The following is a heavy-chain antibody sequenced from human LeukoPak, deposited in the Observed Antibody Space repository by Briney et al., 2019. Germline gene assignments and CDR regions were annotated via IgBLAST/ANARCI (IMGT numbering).Heavy chain of an antibody. J-gene: IGHJ4*02. Sequence: GGSLRLSCAASGFIFSRDSMNWVRQAPGKGLEWVAYINGGGSPIYYADSVRGRFTISRDNAKNSLYLQMNSLRAEDTAVYYCVRDNPRCCGVIPSNIDDYWGQGTLVTVS. V-gene: IGHV3-48*01. CDR1: GFIFSRDS. CDR3: VRDNPRCCGVIPSNIDDY. CDR2: INGGGSPI. D-gene: IGHD2/OR15-2a*01.